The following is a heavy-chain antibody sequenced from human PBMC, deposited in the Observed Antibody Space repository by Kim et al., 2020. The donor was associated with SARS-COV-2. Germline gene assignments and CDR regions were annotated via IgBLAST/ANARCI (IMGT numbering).Heavy chain of an antibody. J-gene: IGHJ6*02. CDR3: ARDAFLTGSGYSNSWYFSDTYYSYYGMDV. CDR2: IKNDRSTT. V-gene: IGHV3-74*01. Sequence: GGSLRLSCVASGFTFSSYWMHWVRQAPGKGLVWVSRIKNDRSTTIYADSVKGRFTVSRDNAKNTLYLQMHNLRDDDTAIYYCARDAFLTGSGYSNSWYFSDTYYSYYGMDVWGQGTTVTVSS. D-gene: IGHD6-13*01. CDR1: GFTFSSYW.